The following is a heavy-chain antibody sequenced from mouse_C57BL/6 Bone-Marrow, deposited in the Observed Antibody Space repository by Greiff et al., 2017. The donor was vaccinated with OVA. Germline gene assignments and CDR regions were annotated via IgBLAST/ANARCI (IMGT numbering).Heavy chain of an antibody. CDR2: ISSGSSTI. CDR3: AKIYYDYDEGYYYAMDY. CDR1: GFTFSDYG. D-gene: IGHD2-4*01. J-gene: IGHJ4*01. Sequence: EVQVVESGGGLVKPGGSLKLSCAASGFTFSDYGMHWVRQAPETGLEWVAYISSGSSTIYYADTVKGRFTISSDNAKNTLFLQMTSRRSEDTAMYYCAKIYYDYDEGYYYAMDYWGQGTSVTVSS. V-gene: IGHV5-17*01.